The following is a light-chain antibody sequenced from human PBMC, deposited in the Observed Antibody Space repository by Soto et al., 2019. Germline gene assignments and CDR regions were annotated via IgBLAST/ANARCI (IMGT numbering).Light chain of an antibody. CDR2: EVT. CDR1: SSDVGGYNY. J-gene: IGLJ1*01. V-gene: IGLV2-8*01. Sequence: QSALTQPPSASGSPGQSVTISCTGTSSDVGGYNYVSWYQQHPGKAPKLMIYEVTKRPSGVPDRFSGSKSGDTASLTVSGLQAEDEADYYCGSYAGRNNMGVFGTGTKLTVL. CDR3: GSYAGRNNMGV.